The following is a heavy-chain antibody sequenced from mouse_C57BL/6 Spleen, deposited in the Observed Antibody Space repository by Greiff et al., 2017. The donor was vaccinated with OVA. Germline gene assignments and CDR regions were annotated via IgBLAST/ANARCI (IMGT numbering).Heavy chain of an antibody. Sequence: VKLQQPGAELVKPGASVKVSCKASGYTFTSYWMHWVKQRPGQGLEWIGRIHPSDSDTNYNQKFKGKATLTVDKSSSTAYMQLSSLTSEDSAVYYCAMPSSYDYYYFDYWGQGTTLTVSS. CDR3: AMPSSYDYYYFDY. D-gene: IGHD2-4*01. CDR1: GYTFTSYW. V-gene: IGHV1-74*01. CDR2: IHPSDSDT. J-gene: IGHJ2*01.